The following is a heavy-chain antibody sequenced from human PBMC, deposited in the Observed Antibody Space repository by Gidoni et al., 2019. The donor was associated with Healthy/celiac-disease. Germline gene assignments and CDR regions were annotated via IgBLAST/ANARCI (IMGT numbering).Heavy chain of an antibody. J-gene: IGHJ6*02. CDR3: ARGALWFGVYGMDV. Sequence: QVTLWEPGPALVRPTQTLTLPCTFSGISLSTSGMCVCWIRQPPGKALEWLALIDCDDDKYYSTSLKTRLTISKDTSKNQLVLTMTNMDPVDTATYYCARGALWFGVYGMDVWGQGTTVTVSS. CDR1: GISLSTSGMC. V-gene: IGHV2-70*01. D-gene: IGHD3-10*01. CDR2: IDCDDDK.